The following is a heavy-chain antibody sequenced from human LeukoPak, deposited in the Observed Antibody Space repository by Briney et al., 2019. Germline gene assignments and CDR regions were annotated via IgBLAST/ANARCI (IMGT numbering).Heavy chain of an antibody. J-gene: IGHJ6*03. V-gene: IGHV1-2*02. CDR3: ARDLFFEDCGGDCAEYYYYYMDV. D-gene: IGHD2-21*01. Sequence: VASVKVSCKASGYTFTGYYMHRVRQAPGQGLEWMGWINPNSGGTNYAQKFQGRVTMTRDTSISTAYMELSRLRSDDTAVYYCARDLFFEDCGGDCAEYYYYYMDVWGKGTTVTVSS. CDR1: GYTFTGYY. CDR2: INPNSGGT.